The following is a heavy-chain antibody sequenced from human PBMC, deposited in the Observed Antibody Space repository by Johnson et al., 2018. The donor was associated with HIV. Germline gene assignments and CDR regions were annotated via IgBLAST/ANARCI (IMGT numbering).Heavy chain of an antibody. CDR2: IGTAGDT. Sequence: EVQLVESGVGLVQPGGSLRLSCAASGFTFSSYDMHWVRQATGKGLEWVSAIGTAGDTYYPGSVKGRFTISRDNAKNSLYLQMNSLRAEDTAVYYCAKDLPSGWDGGDAFDIWGQGTMVTVSS. CDR3: AKDLPSGWDGGDAFDI. J-gene: IGHJ3*02. D-gene: IGHD6-19*01. CDR1: GFTFSSYD. V-gene: IGHV3-13*01.